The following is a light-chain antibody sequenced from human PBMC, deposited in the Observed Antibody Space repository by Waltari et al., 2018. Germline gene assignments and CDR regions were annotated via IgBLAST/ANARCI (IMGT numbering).Light chain of an antibody. CDR1: QGISSA. J-gene: IGKJ3*01. V-gene: IGKV1D-13*01. Sequence: IQLTQSPSSLSASVGDRVTITCRASQGISSALAWYQQKPGKAPKLLIYDASSLESGVPSRFSGSGSGTDFTLTISSLQPEDFATYYCQQFNNYITFGPGTKVDIK. CDR2: DAS. CDR3: QQFNNYIT.